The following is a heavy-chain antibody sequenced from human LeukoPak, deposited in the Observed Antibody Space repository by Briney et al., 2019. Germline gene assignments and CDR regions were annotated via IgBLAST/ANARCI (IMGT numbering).Heavy chain of an antibody. J-gene: IGHJ4*02. Sequence: SGGSLRLSCAVSGFAFGSEAMSWVRQSPARGLEWVASISPGGGTTYYADYMKGRFTISRDNSKNSLFVQMNSLRAEDTAVYYCAKDRSDNSSWYLGDYWGQGTLVTVSS. D-gene: IGHD6-19*01. CDR1: GFAFGSEA. CDR3: AKDRSDNSSWYLGDY. V-gene: IGHV3-23*01. CDR2: ISPGGGTT.